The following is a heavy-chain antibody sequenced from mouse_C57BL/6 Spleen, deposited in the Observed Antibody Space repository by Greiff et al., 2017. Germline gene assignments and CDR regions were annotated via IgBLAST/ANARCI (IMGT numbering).Heavy chain of an antibody. V-gene: IGHV5-16*01. CDR2: INYDGSST. D-gene: IGHD2-13*01. J-gene: IGHJ4*01. CDR1: GFTFSDYY. CDR3: ARERDYWAMDY. Sequence: EVMLVESEGGLVQPGSSMKLSCTASGFTFSDYYMAWVRQVPEKGLEWVANINYDGSSTYYLDSLKSRFIISRDNAKNILYLQMSRLKSEDTATYYCARERDYWAMDYWGQGTSVTVSS.